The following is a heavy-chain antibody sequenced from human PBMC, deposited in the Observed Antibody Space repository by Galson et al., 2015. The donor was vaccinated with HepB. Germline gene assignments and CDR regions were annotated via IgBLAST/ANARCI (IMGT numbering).Heavy chain of an antibody. CDR3: ARLYSGGWPLEGFDY. D-gene: IGHD6-19*01. CDR1: GYTFTSYA. J-gene: IGHJ4*02. V-gene: IGHV1-18*01. CDR2: ISAYNGNT. Sequence: SVKVSCKASGYTFTSYAISWVRQAPGQGLEWMGWISAYNGNTNYAQKVQDRVTMTTVTSTTTVSMELRSLTSDDTAVYYCARLYSGGWPLEGFDYWGQGTLVTVSS.